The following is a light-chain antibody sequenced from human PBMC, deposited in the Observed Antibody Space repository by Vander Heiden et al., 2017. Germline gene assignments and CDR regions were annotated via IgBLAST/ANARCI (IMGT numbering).Light chain of an antibody. CDR3: ASYTRASVADVV. Sequence: QAALTQPASVSGSPGQTSTSPGIGTTDDIGPYDYVAWYHPPPGEAPRLIIYEVSNRPSGVSSRFSGSRSDITASLTISGLQAEDEADYYCASYTRASVADVVFGGGTKLTVL. V-gene: IGLV2-14*03. J-gene: IGLJ2*01. CDR1: TDDIGPYDY. CDR2: EVS.